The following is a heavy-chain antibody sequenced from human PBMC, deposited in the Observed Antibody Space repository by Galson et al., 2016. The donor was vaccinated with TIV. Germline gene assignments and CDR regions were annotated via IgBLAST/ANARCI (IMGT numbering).Heavy chain of an antibody. CDR3: SRRVHLDY. J-gene: IGHJ4*02. CDR2: IRTRGYGEST. V-gene: IGHV3-49*04. Sequence: SLRLSCAAPGFTFGDYGMSWVRQAPGKGLEWIGFIRTRGYGESTEYAASVKGRFTMSRDDSKSIAYLQMNSLKTEDTAVYYCSRRVHLDYWGPGTLVTVSS. CDR1: GFTFGDYG.